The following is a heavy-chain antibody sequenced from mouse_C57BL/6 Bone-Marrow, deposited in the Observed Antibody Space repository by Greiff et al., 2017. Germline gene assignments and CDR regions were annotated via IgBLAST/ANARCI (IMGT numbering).Heavy chain of an antibody. CDR3: ARLTDFYYLDY. J-gene: IGHJ2*01. CDR1: GFTFSDYG. CDR2: ISSGSSTI. Sequence: EVMLVESGGGLVKPGGSLKLSCAASGFTFSDYGMHWVRQAPEKGLEWVAYISSGSSTIYYADTVKGRFTISRDNAKNTLFLQMTSLRSEDTAMYYCARLTDFYYLDYWGQGTTLTVSS. V-gene: IGHV5-17*01.